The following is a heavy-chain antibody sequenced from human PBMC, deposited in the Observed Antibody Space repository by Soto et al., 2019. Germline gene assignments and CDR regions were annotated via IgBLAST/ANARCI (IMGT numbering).Heavy chain of an antibody. J-gene: IGHJ5*02. D-gene: IGHD3-3*01. CDR3: ARDYDFWSGSFDP. Sequence: GGSLRFSCAASGFTFSSYSMNWVRQAPGKGLEWVSSISSSSSYIYYADSVKGRFTTSRDNAKNSLYLQMNSLRAEDTAVYYCARDYDFWSGSFDPWGQGTLVTVSS. CDR1: GFTFSSYS. CDR2: ISSSSSYI. V-gene: IGHV3-21*01.